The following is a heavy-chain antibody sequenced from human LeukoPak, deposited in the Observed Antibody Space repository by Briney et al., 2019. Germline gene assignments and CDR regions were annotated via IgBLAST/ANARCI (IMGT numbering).Heavy chain of an antibody. CDR2: INHSGST. V-gene: IGHV4-34*01. CDR3: ARANPQQQLAFDY. CDR1: GGSFSGYY. Sequence: PSETLSLTCAVYGGSFSGYYWSWIRQPPGKGLEWIGEINHSGSTNYNPSLKSRDTISVDTSKNQFSLKLSSVTAADTAVYYCARANPQQQLAFDYWGQGTLVTVSS. D-gene: IGHD6-13*01. J-gene: IGHJ4*02.